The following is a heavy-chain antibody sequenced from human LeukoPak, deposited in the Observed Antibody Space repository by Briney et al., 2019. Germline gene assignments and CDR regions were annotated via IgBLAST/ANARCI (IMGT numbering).Heavy chain of an antibody. D-gene: IGHD3-22*01. CDR1: GGSFSAHY. Sequence: TETLYVTCVVSGGSFSAHYWSWIRQPPGMGLEWIGEINHSGSTNYNPYLKSRVTMSVDTSKNQFSLKLSSVNAADTAVYYCARYFTFDSSGYYYTFDYWGQGTLVTDSS. CDR3: ARYFTFDSSGYYYTFDY. J-gene: IGHJ4*02. V-gene: IGHV4-34*01. CDR2: INHSGST.